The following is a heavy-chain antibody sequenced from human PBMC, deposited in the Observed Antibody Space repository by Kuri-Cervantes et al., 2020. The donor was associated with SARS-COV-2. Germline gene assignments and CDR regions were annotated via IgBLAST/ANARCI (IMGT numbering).Heavy chain of an antibody. Sequence: GGSLRLSCKGSGYSFTSYWIGWVRQMPGKGLEWMGIIYPGDSDTRYSPSFQGQVTISADKSISTAYLQWSSLKASDTAMYYCARQIVVVPAAIYWFDPWGQGILVTVSS. J-gene: IGHJ5*02. V-gene: IGHV5-51*01. CDR3: ARQIVVVPAAIYWFDP. CDR1: GYSFTSYW. CDR2: IYPGDSDT. D-gene: IGHD2-2*01.